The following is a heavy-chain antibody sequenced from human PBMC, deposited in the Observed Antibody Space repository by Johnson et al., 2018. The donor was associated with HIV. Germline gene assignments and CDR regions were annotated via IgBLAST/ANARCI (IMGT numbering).Heavy chain of an antibody. Sequence: QVQLVESGGGVVQPGRSLRLSCAASGFTFSSYAMHWVRQAPGKGLEWVAVISYDGSNKYYADSVKGRLTISRDNSKNTLYLQMNSLRAEDTAVYYCAKDLTLMHLWPHAFDIWGQGTMVTVSS. CDR3: AKDLTLMHLWPHAFDI. D-gene: IGHD5-18*01. J-gene: IGHJ3*02. CDR2: ISYDGSNK. V-gene: IGHV3-30*04. CDR1: GFTFSSYA.